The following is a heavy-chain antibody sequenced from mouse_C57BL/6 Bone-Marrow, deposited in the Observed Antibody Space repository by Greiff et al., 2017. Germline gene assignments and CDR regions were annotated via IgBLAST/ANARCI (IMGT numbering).Heavy chain of an antibody. J-gene: IGHJ4*01. V-gene: IGHV1-72*01. CDR1: GYTFTSYW. D-gene: IGHD1-1*01. CDR2: FFPYCGGT. Sequence: HVQLQQPWAELVKPGASVKLSCKASGYTFTSYWMHWVKPRPGRGLELICRFFPYCGGTKYNEKFKSKATLTVNKPSSPTYMQLSSLTSEDSAVYYCVLEAMDYWGQGTSVTVSS. CDR3: VLEAMDY.